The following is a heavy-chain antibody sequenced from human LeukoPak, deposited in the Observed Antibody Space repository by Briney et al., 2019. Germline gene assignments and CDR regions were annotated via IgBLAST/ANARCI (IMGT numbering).Heavy chain of an antibody. V-gene: IGHV3-9*01. CDR3: AKDITPHDYSNHFYYGMDV. D-gene: IGHD4-11*01. J-gene: IGHJ6*02. CDR2: ISWNSGSI. Sequence: PGGSLRLSCAASGFTFDDYAMHWVRQAPGKGLEWVSGISWNSGSIGYADSVKGRFTISRDNAENSLYLQMNSLRAEDTASYYCAKDITPHDYSNHFYYGMDVWGQGTTVTVSS. CDR1: GFTFDDYA.